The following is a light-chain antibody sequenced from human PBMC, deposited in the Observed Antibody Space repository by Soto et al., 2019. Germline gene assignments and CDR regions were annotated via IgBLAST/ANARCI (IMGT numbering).Light chain of an antibody. V-gene: IGLV2-14*01. CDR3: SSYTSSNTPYV. CDR1: SSDVGAYNF. Sequence: QSALTQPASVSGSPGQSITISCTGTSSDVGAYNFVSWYQHHPGRAPKLIIYEVTIRPSGVSNRFSGSKSGNTASLTISGLQAEDEAYYYCSSYTSSNTPYVFGTGTKLTVL. J-gene: IGLJ1*01. CDR2: EVT.